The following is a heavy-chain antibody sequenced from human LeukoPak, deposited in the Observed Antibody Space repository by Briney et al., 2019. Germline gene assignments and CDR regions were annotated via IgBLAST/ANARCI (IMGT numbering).Heavy chain of an antibody. Sequence: GESLKISCKGSGYSFTIYCSGWVRQMPGKGLEWRGIIYPGDSDTRYSPSFQGQGTISDDKSISTAYLQWSSLKASDTAMYYCARHRLYYYDTDAFDIWGQGTMVTVSS. CDR1: GYSFTIYC. V-gene: IGHV5-51*01. D-gene: IGHD3-22*01. J-gene: IGHJ3*02. CDR3: ARHRLYYYDTDAFDI. CDR2: IYPGDSDT.